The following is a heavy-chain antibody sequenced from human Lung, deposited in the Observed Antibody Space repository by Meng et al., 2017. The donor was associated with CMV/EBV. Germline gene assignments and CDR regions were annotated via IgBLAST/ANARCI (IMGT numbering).Heavy chain of an antibody. CDR2: MNPNSGNT. CDR3: ARGYCSGGSCPVFDP. V-gene: IGHV1-8*01. Sequence: AEGTKPGASVKFSCKASGYTFTSYDINGVRQATGQGLEWMGWMNPNSGNTGYAQKFQGRVTMTRNTSISTAYMELSSLRSEDTAVYYCARGYCSGGSCPVFDPWGQGTLVTVSS. CDR1: GYTFTSYD. D-gene: IGHD2-15*01. J-gene: IGHJ5*02.